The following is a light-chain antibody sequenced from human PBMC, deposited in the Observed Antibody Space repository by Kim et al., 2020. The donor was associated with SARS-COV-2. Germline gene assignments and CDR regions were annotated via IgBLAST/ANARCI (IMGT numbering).Light chain of an antibody. Sequence: ELTQPPSASGTPGQRVTISCSGSSSNIGSNYVYWYQQLPGTAPKLLIYRNNQRPSGVPDRFSGSKSGTSASLAISGLRSEDEADYYCAAWDDSLSGPVFGTGTKVTVL. J-gene: IGLJ1*01. CDR1: SSNIGSNY. CDR3: AAWDDSLSGPV. CDR2: RNN. V-gene: IGLV1-47*01.